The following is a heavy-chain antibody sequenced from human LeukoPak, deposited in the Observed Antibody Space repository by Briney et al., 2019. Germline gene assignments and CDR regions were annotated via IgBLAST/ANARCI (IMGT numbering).Heavy chain of an antibody. D-gene: IGHD3-16*01. CDR3: ARLPGGRIPDI. CDR2: IYTSGST. CDR1: GGSISSGSYY. Sequence: SQTLSLTCTVSGGSISSGSYYWSWIRQPAGKGLEWIGRIYTSGSTNYNPSLKSRVTISVDTSKNQFSLKLSSVTAADTAVYYCARLPGGRIPDIWGQGTMVTVSS. V-gene: IGHV4-61*02. J-gene: IGHJ3*02.